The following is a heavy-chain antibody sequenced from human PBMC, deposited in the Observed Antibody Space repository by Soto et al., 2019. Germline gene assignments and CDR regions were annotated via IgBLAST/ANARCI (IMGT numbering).Heavy chain of an antibody. CDR2: IKSKTDGGTA. V-gene: IGHV3-15*01. D-gene: IGHD2-8*01. Sequence: EVQLVESGGGLVKPGGSLRLSCAASGFIFSKAWMSWVRQAPGKGLEWVGRIKSKTDGGTADYAAPVKGRFTISRDDSKNMVSLQITSRKTEDTAVYYCTTATKCSNGVCYPYYYGMDVWGQGTTVTVSS. CDR1: GFIFSKAW. CDR3: TTATKCSNGVCYPYYYGMDV. J-gene: IGHJ6*02.